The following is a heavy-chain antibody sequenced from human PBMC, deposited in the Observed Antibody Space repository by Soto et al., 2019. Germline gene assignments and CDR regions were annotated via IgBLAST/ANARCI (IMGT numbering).Heavy chain of an antibody. CDR1: GYIFTAYS. V-gene: IGHV1-46*01. D-gene: IGHD2-15*01. Sequence: QVQLVQSGAEVKKPGASVKVSCKASGYIFTAYSMHWVRQAPGQGLEWMGVVNPSGGSTNYAQKFKGRITMTRDTSTSKVYMDLSSLTSEDTAVYYCAREENCSDGICYSEYFQRWGQGTLGTVSS. J-gene: IGHJ1*01. CDR3: AREENCSDGICYSEYFQR. CDR2: VNPSGGST.